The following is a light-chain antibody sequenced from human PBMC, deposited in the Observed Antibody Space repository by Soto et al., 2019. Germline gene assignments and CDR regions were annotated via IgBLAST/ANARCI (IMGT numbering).Light chain of an antibody. CDR2: SDT. CDR3: SAWDDNLNGPV. V-gene: IGLV1-47*02. J-gene: IGLJ3*02. Sequence: QSVLTQSPSASGTPGQRVTISCSGSSSNIGSNYVYWYRQLPGTAPKLLIYSDTQRPSGVPDRFSGSKSGTSASLAISGLRSEDEADYYCSAWDDNLNGPVFGGGTKLTVL. CDR1: SSNIGSNY.